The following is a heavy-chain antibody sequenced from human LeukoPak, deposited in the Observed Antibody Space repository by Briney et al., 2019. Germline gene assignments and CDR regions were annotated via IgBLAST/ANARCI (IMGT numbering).Heavy chain of an antibody. CDR2: IYSGGST. D-gene: IGHD3-22*01. CDR1: GFTVSSSY. J-gene: IGHJ3*01. V-gene: IGHV3-66*02. CDR3: AREPIYYYDSSGYVDA. Sequence: PGGSLRLSCAASGFTVSSSYMSWVRQAPGKGLEWVSVIYSGGSTYYADSVKGRFTISRDNSKNTLYLQMNSLRAEDTAVYYCAREPIYYYDSSGYVDAWGQGTMVTVSS.